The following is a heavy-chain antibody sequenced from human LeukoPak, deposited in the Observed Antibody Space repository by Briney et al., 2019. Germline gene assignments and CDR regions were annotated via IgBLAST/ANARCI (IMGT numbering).Heavy chain of an antibody. CDR2: IKTDGSRT. CDR1: GFTFSSYW. Sequence: GGSLRLSCAASGFTFSSYWMHWVRHAPGKGLVWVSRIKTDGSRTHYADFAQGRFTISRDSAKNTLYLQMNSLRAEDTAVYYCARDGYEFRAFDIWGQGTMVTVSP. CDR3: ARDGYEFRAFDI. D-gene: IGHD5-12*01. J-gene: IGHJ3*02. V-gene: IGHV3-74*01.